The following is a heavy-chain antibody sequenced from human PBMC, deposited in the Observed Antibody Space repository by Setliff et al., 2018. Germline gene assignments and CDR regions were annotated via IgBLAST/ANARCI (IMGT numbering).Heavy chain of an antibody. J-gene: IGHJ4*02. D-gene: IGHD3-10*01. Sequence: LRLSCAASGLTFSHAWMTWVRQSPGKGLEWVGRIRSRNDGGTTDYAAPVKGRFTFSRDDSKNTLYLQMNNLKTEDTALYYCTTDWSRGDSGNYLRLDYWGPGTLVTVSS. V-gene: IGHV3-15*01. CDR2: IRSRNDGGTT. CDR3: TTDWSRGDSGNYLRLDY. CDR1: GLTFSHAW.